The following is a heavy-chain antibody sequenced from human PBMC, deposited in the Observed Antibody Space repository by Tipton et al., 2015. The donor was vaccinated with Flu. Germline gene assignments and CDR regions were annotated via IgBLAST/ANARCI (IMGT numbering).Heavy chain of an antibody. CDR3: DSYGSESY. Sequence: TLSLTCTVSGGSLSGYYWSWIRQPAGKGLEWIGRIYTGGSSYYNPSPKSRLTISIDTSKNQFSLKLTSVTAADTAMYYCDSYGSESYWCQGSLVTVSS. V-gene: IGHV4-4*07. D-gene: IGHD3-10*01. CDR1: GGSLSGYY. J-gene: IGHJ4*02. CDR2: IYTGGSS.